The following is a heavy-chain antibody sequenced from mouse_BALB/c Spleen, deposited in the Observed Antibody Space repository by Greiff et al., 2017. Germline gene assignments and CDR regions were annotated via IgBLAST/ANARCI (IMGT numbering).Heavy chain of an antibody. D-gene: IGHD1-1*01. J-gene: IGHJ2*01. V-gene: IGHV14-3*02. CDR1: GFNIKDTY. CDR3: ASPLLRFYFDY. CDR2: IDPANGNT. Sequence: VQLQQSGAELVKPGASVKLSCTASGFNIKDTYMHWVKQRPEQGLEWIGRIDPANGNTKYDPKFQGKATITADTSSNTAYLQLSSLTSEDTAVYYCASPLLRFYFDYWGQGTTLTVSS.